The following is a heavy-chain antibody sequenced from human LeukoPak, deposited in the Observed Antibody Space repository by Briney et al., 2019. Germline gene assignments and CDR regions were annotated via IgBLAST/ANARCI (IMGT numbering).Heavy chain of an antibody. Sequence: GGSLRLSCSASGYTFSSYAMHWVRQAPGKGLEYVSAISGSGGATYYADSVKGRFTISRDNSKNTLYLQMSSLRPEDTAVYYCVSLPRTTVTTSGDCWGQGTLVTVSS. CDR1: GYTFSSYA. CDR3: VSLPRTTVTTSGDC. D-gene: IGHD4-17*01. V-gene: IGHV3-64D*06. J-gene: IGHJ4*02. CDR2: ISGSGGAT.